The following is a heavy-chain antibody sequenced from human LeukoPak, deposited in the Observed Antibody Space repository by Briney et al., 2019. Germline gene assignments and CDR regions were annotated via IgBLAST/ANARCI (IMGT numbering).Heavy chain of an antibody. CDR3: ARARASDAFDI. CDR2: IKQDGSEK. Sequence: GGSLRLSCAASGFTFSSYWMSWVRQAPGKGLEWVANIKQDGSEKYYVDPVKGRFTISRDNAKNSLYLQMNSLRAEDTAVYYCARARASDAFDIWGQGTMVTVSS. J-gene: IGHJ3*02. CDR1: GFTFSSYW. V-gene: IGHV3-7*01.